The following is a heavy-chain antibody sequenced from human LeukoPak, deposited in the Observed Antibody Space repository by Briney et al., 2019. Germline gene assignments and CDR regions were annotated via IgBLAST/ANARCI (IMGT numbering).Heavy chain of an antibody. J-gene: IGHJ3*02. V-gene: IGHV3-21*01. Sequence: NPGGSLRLSCAASGFTFSSYSMNWVRQAPGKGLEWVSSISSSSSYMYYADLVKGRFTISRDNAKNTLYLQMNSLRVEDTAVYYCARGFTIFGVVNDGFDIWGQGTTVTVSS. CDR3: ARGFTIFGVVNDGFDI. CDR2: ISSSSSYM. CDR1: GFTFSSYS. D-gene: IGHD3-3*01.